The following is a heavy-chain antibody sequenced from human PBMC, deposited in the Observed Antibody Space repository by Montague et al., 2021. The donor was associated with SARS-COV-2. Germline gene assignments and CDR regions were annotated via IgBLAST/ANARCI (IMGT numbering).Heavy chain of an antibody. CDR2: ISGDGATA. CDR1: GFTFGDYA. V-gene: IGHV3-23*01. Sequence: SLRLSCAASGFTFGDYAINWVRQAPGKGLEWVASISGDGATAYYAESVLGRFAISRDNSKNTVLLQMDSLRVKDAAVYYCSKALYSGGFFFENVSDFWGQGTLVTVSS. J-gene: IGHJ4*02. D-gene: IGHD6-19*01. CDR3: SKALYSGGFFFENVSDF.